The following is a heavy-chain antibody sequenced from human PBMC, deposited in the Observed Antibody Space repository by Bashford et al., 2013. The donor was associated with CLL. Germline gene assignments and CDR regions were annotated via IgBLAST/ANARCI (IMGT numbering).Heavy chain of an antibody. J-gene: IGHJ6*02. Sequence: ASVKVSCKASGYTFIDYYLHWVRQAPGQGLEWMGWINPNSGGTNYAQKFQDRVTMTWDTSITTAYMELSRLRSDDTAVYYCARTLRDIVAMLPLYSMDVWGQGTTVTVSS. CDR1: GYTFIDYY. D-gene: IGHD5-12*01. CDR3: ARTLRDIVAMLPLYSMDV. CDR2: INPNSGGT. V-gene: IGHV1-2*02.